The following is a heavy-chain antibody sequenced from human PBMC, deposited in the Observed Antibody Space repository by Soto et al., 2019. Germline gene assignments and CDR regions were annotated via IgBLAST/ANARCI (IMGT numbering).Heavy chain of an antibody. J-gene: IGHJ5*02. CDR2: MNPNSGNT. CDR3: ARRRYSYGNWFDP. D-gene: IGHD5-18*01. CDR1: GYTFTSYD. Sequence: ASVKVSCKASGYTFTSYDINWVRQATGQGLEWMGWMNPNSGNTGYAQKFQGRVTMTRNTSISTAYMELSSLRSEDTAVYYCARRRYSYGNWFDPWGQGTLVTVSS. V-gene: IGHV1-8*01.